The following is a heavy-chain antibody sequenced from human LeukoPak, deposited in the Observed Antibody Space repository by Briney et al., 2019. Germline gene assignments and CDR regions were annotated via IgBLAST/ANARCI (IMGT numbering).Heavy chain of an antibody. Sequence: SETLSLTCAVYGGSFSDYYWSWIRQPPGKGLEWIGEINHSGSTNYNPSLKSRVTISVDTSKNQFSLKLSSVTTADTAVYYCAGSIAARLDYWGQGTLVTVSS. J-gene: IGHJ4*02. CDR2: INHSGST. CDR1: GGSFSDYY. V-gene: IGHV4-34*01. D-gene: IGHD6-6*01. CDR3: AGSIAARLDY.